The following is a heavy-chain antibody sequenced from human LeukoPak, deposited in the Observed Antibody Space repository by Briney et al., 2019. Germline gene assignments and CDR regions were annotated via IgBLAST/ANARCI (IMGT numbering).Heavy chain of an antibody. J-gene: IGHJ4*02. CDR3: ARYYYHSSGYYYFGY. CDR2: IYSGGTI. D-gene: IGHD3-22*01. CDR1: GFTVSSNY. V-gene: IGHV3-53*01. Sequence: GGSLRLSCAASGFTVSSNYMSWVRQAPGKGLEWVSVIYSGGTIYYADSVKGRFTIFRDNSKNTLYLQMNSLRAEDTAVYYCARYYYHSSGYYYFGYWGQGTLVTVSS.